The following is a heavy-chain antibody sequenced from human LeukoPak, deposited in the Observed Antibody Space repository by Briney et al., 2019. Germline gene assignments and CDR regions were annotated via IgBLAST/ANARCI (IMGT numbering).Heavy chain of an antibody. V-gene: IGHV1-2*02. CDR1: GYTFTDYY. CDR3: ARGSSVSVLYYFYYYMDV. D-gene: IGHD2/OR15-2a*01. CDR2: INPNTGGT. Sequence: ASVKVSCKASGYTFTDYYIHWVRQAPGQGLEWMGWINPNTGGTNYAQKFQGRVTMTRDTSISPAYMELSRLRSDDTAVFYCARGSSVSVLYYFYYYMDVWGKGTTVTISS. J-gene: IGHJ6*03.